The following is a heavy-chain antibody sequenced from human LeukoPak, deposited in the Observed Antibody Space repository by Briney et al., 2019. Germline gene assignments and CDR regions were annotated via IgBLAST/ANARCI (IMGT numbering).Heavy chain of an antibody. Sequence: KPGGSLRLSCVASGFTFTSDAMNWVRQAPGKGLEWVSSTVSRGTTQYADSVKGRFTVSRDNAKNSLYLQMNSLRAEDTAVYYCARSLGNRAFDYWGQGTLVTVSS. D-gene: IGHD1-14*01. V-gene: IGHV3-69-1*01. CDR2: TVSRGTT. CDR3: ARSLGNRAFDY. J-gene: IGHJ4*02. CDR1: GFTFTSDA.